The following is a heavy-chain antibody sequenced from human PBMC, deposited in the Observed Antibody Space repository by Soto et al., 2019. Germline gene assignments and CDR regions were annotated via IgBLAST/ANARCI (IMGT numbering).Heavy chain of an antibody. CDR1: GFTFTNYG. J-gene: IGHJ4*02. V-gene: IGHV3-21*01. D-gene: IGHD1-26*01. CDR3: ARDPSHSYYTLFYYFDY. Sequence: PGGSLRLSCAVSGFTFTNYGINWVRQAPGKGLEWVSSVSKSDYTYYSDSVKGRFTISRDNAKNSVSLQMNNLRAEDTAVYYCARDPSHSYYTLFYYFDYWGQGTLVTVSS. CDR2: VSKSDYT.